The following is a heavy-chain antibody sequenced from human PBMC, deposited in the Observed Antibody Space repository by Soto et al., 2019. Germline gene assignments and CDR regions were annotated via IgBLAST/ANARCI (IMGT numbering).Heavy chain of an antibody. V-gene: IGHV4-39*01. J-gene: IGHJ5*02. CDR1: GGSIRYSSYF. D-gene: IGHD2-15*01. CDR2: IYYSGST. Sequence: PSETLSLTCTVSGGSIRYSSYFWGWIRQPPGKGMEWIGTIYYSGSTYYNPSLKSRVTICVDTSRNQFSMKVRSVTAADTAVYYCARQGSGGSSYADDWFDPWGQGTLVTVSS. CDR3: ARQGSGGSSYADDWFDP.